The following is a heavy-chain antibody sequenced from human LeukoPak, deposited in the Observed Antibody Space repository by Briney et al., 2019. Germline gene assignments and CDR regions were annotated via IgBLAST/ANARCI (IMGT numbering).Heavy chain of an antibody. CDR3: ARAIFGVVILYYMDV. J-gene: IGHJ6*03. D-gene: IGHD3-3*01. CDR2: ISSSGSTI. V-gene: IGHV3-11*04. Sequence: GGSLRLSCAASGFTFSDYYMSWIRQAPGKGLEWVSYISSSGSTIYYADSVKGRFTISRDNAKNSLYLQMNSLRAEDTAVYYCARAIFGVVILYYMDVWGKGTTVIVSS. CDR1: GFTFSDYY.